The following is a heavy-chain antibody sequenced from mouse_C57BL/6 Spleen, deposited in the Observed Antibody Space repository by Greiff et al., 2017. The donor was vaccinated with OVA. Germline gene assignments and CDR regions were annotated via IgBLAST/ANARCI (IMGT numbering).Heavy chain of an antibody. D-gene: IGHD1-1*01. V-gene: IGHV14-2*01. CDR3: ARSWRAPDYYGSSYFDY. CDR2: IDPEDGET. J-gene: IGHJ2*01. Sequence: VQLKESGAELVKPGASVKLSCTASGFNIKDYYMHWVKQRTEQGLEWIGRIDPEDGETKYAPKFQGKATITADTSSNTAYLQLSSLTSEDTAVYYCARSWRAPDYYGSSYFDYWGQGTTLTVSS. CDR1: GFNIKDYY.